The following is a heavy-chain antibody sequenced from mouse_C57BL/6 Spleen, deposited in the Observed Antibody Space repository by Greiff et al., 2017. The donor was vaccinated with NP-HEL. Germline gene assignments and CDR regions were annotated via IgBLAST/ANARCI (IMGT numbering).Heavy chain of an antibody. D-gene: IGHD1-1*01. CDR3: AYSPSITTVVARYFDV. V-gene: IGHV1-55*01. J-gene: IGHJ1*03. CDR2: IYPGSGST. CDR1: GYTFTSYW. Sequence: QVQLQQPGAELVKPGASVKMSCKASGYTFTSYWITCVKQRPGQGLEWIGDIYPGSGSTNYNEKFKSKATLTVDTSSSTAYMQLSSLTSEDSAVYYCAYSPSITTVVARYFDVWGTGTTVTVSS.